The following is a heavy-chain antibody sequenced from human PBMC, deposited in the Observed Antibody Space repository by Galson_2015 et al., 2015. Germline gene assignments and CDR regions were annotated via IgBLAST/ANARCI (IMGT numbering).Heavy chain of an antibody. CDR3: ARGGGNWYFDY. CDR1: GSTFNSYG. CDR2: IWYDGGNK. Sequence: SLRLSCAASGSTFNSYGMHWVRQAPGKGLEWVAVIWYDGGNKYYADSVKGRFTISRDNSKNTLYLQMNSLRAEDTAVYYCARGGGNWYFDYWGQGTLVTVSS. J-gene: IGHJ4*02. V-gene: IGHV3-33*01. D-gene: IGHD4-23*01.